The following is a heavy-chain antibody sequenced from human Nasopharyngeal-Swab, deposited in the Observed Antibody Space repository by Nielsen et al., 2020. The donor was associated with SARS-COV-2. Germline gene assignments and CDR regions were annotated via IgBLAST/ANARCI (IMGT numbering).Heavy chain of an antibody. CDR1: GFTITTSA. CDR3: AAGSAYYDSSDNTFDY. CDR2: IVVGSGNT. Sequence: SVKVSCKASGFTITTSAVQWGRQARGQRLEWIGWIVVGSGNTNYAQKFQERVTITRDMSTSTAYMELSSLRSEDTAVYYCAAGSAYYDSSDNTFDYWGQGTLVTVSS. J-gene: IGHJ4*02. V-gene: IGHV1-58*01. D-gene: IGHD3-22*01.